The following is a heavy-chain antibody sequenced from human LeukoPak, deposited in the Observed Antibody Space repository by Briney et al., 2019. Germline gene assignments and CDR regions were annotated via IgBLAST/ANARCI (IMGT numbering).Heavy chain of an antibody. V-gene: IGHV4-39*01. CDR1: GASISSRSYY. CDR2: IYYSGST. J-gene: IGHJ2*01. Sequence: PSETLSLTCTVSGASISSRSYYWGWIRQPPGKGLEWIGSIYYSGSTYYNPSLKSRVTIFVDTSKDQFSLKLSSVTAADTAVYYCARHIAGDTQGGDYDWYFDLWGRGTLVTVSS. CDR3: ARHIAGDTQGGDYDWYFDL. D-gene: IGHD4-17*01.